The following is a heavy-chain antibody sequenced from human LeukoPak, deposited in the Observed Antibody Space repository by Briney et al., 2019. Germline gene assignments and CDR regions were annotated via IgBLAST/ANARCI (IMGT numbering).Heavy chain of an antibody. CDR1: GGTFSSYA. V-gene: IGHV1-69*01. CDR3: ARGDIAVAGYYYYYGMDV. Sequence: SVKVSCKASGGTFSSYAISWVRQAPGQGLEWMGGIIPIFGTANYAQKLQGRVTITADESTSTAYMELSSLRSEDTAAYYCARGDIAVAGYYYYYGMDVWGQGTTVTVSS. D-gene: IGHD6-19*01. CDR2: IIPIFGTA. J-gene: IGHJ6*02.